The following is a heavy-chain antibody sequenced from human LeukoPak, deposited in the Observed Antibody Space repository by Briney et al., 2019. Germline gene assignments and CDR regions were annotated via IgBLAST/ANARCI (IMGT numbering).Heavy chain of an antibody. CDR1: GGTFSSYA. Sequence: GASVKVSCKASGGTFSSYAISWVRQAPGQGLEWMGRIIPIFGIANYAQKFQGRVTITADKSTNTAYMELSSLRSEDTAVYYCARETVTTDYYYGMDVWGQGTTVTVSS. CDR2: IIPIFGIA. J-gene: IGHJ6*02. V-gene: IGHV1-69*04. CDR3: ARETVTTDYYYGMDV. D-gene: IGHD4-17*01.